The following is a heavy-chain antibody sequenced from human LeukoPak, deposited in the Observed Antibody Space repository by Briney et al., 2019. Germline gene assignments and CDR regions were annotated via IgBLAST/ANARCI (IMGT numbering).Heavy chain of an antibody. CDR3: ASLDGGSSGWSMDY. CDR1: GFTFSSYA. V-gene: IGHV3-30-3*01. Sequence: GRSLRLSCAASGFTFSSYAMHWVRQAPGKGLEWVAVISYDGSNKYYADSVKGRFTISRDNSKNTLYLQMNSLRAEDTAVYYCASLDGGSSGWSMDYWGQGTLVTVSS. J-gene: IGHJ4*02. CDR2: ISYDGSNK. D-gene: IGHD6-19*01.